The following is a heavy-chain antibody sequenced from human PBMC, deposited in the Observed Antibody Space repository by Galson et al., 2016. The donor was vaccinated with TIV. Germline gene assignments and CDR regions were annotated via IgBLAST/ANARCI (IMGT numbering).Heavy chain of an antibody. CDR1: GYTFSDYH. D-gene: IGHD4-17*01. J-gene: IGHJ3*02. CDR2: INPDSGDT. Sequence: SVKVSCKASGYTFSDYHMHWVRQAPGQGLEWMGWINPDSGDTNYSQKFQGRVTMTRDTSINTAYMELSNLKSDDTAVYYCARDPSPVTTSPFAIWGQGTMVTVSS. CDR3: ARDPSPVTTSPFAI. V-gene: IGHV1-2*02.